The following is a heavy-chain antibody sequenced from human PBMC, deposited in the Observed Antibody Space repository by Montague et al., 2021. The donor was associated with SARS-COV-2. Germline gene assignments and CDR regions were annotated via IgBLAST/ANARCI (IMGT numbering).Heavy chain of an antibody. CDR2: ISDSGVYT. V-gene: IGHV3-23*01. D-gene: IGHD6-13*01. Sequence: SLRLSCAASGFTFSSYAMSWVRQAPGKGLEWVSGISDSGVYTYYADSVKGRFTISRDNSKNTLYLQMNSLRAEDTAVYYCASHPGYSSSWWGQRTLVIVSS. CDR3: ASHPGYSSSW. J-gene: IGHJ4*02. CDR1: GFTFSSYA.